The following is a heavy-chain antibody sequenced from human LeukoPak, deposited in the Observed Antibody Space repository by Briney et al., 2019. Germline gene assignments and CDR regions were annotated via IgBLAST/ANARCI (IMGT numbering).Heavy chain of an antibody. CDR1: RYRFLDYW. Sequence: GESLKISCKGSRYRFLDYWIGWVRQMPGKGPELMGLIFPHDSDTKYSPSFEGQVTISVDKSMSTAYVQWGSLRASDTAIYYCAKFGTRGCISSTRCYTSFFYYGMDVWGQGTTVTVSS. CDR3: AKFGTRGCISSTRCYTSFFYYGMDV. D-gene: IGHD2-2*02. V-gene: IGHV5-51*01. CDR2: IFPHDSDT. J-gene: IGHJ6*02.